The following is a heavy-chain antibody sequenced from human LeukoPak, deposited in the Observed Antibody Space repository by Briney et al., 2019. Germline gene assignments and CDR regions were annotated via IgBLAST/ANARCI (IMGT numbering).Heavy chain of an antibody. CDR3: ARGSSSSWYPLYYYYYMDV. V-gene: IGHV4-34*01. CDR1: GGSFSGYY. CDR2: INHSGST. J-gene: IGHJ6*03. Sequence: ASETLSLTCAVYGGSFSGYYWSWIRQPPGKGLEWIGEINHSGSTNYNPSLKSRVTISVDTSKNQFSLKLSSVTAADTAVYYCARGSSSSWYPLYYYYYMDVWGKGTTVTITS. D-gene: IGHD6-13*01.